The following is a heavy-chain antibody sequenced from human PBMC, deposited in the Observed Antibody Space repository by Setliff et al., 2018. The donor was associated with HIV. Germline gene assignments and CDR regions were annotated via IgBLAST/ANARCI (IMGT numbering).Heavy chain of an antibody. CDR2: IYHTGKT. CDR3: ARAGDCTEASCPKARFDP. Sequence: SETLSLTCTVSGDPIFIGGYYWSWIRQHPGGGLEWIGYIYHTGKTYYNPSLQSRIIMSLDMSQNQFSLKLSSVTAADTAVYYCARAGDCTEASCPKARFDPWGPGILVTVSS. CDR1: GDPIFIGGYY. V-gene: IGHV4-31*03. J-gene: IGHJ5*02. D-gene: IGHD2-8*02.